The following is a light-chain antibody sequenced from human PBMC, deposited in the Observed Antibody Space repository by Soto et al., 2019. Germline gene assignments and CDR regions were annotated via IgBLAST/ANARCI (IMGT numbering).Light chain of an antibody. J-gene: IGKJ2*01. CDR3: QQHSSDPIT. CDR1: QNFVRC. V-gene: IGKV3-11*01. Sequence: EIVLTQSPASLSLSLGESATLSCRASQNFVRCVAWYQHKPGKAPRLLIYGAFTLQSRVPARFSGGGSGTDFTLTISSLEPEDFAAYYCQQHSSDPITFGQGTKLDIK. CDR2: GAF.